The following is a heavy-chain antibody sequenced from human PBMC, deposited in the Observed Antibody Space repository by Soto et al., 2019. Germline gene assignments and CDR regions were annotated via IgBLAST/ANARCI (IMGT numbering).Heavy chain of an antibody. D-gene: IGHD2-15*01. Sequence: EVQLVESGGGLVQQWGSLRLSCAASGFTFQNHWLSWVRQAPGTGLEWVAHIKEDGGETQYLDSVKGRFTISRDNIEKGLHLDLSGLRAEATAVYYCASIGDGGSHYYVMAVWRQGTTVTV. V-gene: IGHV3-7*01. J-gene: IGHJ6*02. CDR1: GFTFQNHW. CDR2: IKEDGGET. CDR3: ASIGDGGSHYYVMAV.